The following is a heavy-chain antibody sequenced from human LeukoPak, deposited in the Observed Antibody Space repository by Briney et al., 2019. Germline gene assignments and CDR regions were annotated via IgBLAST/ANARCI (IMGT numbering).Heavy chain of an antibody. J-gene: IGHJ4*02. CDR2: IKQDGSEK. D-gene: IGHD3-22*01. CDR3: ARDANLNYYDSSGPRGGFDY. CDR1: GFTFSSYW. V-gene: IGHV3-7*01. Sequence: GGSQRLSCAASGFTFSSYWMSWVRQATGKGLEWVANIKQDGSEKYYVDSVKGRSTISRDNAKNSLYLQMNSLRAEDTAVYYCARDANLNYYDSSGPRGGFDYWGQGTRVSVSS.